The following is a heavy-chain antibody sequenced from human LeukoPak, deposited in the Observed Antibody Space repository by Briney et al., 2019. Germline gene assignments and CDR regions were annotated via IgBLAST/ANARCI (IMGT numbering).Heavy chain of an antibody. Sequence: GRSLRLSCTASGFSFDDHAMHWVRQAPGKGLEWPSGISWNSGVIRYADSVKGRFTISRDNAKNSLYLQMNSLRAEDMALYYCAKDQGATYFYYMDVWGKGTTVAVSS. CDR1: GFSFDDHA. V-gene: IGHV3-9*03. J-gene: IGHJ6*03. CDR3: AKDQGATYFYYMDV. CDR2: ISWNSGVI.